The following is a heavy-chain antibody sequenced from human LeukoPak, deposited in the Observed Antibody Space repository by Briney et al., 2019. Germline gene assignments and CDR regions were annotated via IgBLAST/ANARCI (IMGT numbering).Heavy chain of an antibody. Sequence: SETLSLTCAVYGGSLSGYYWSWIRQPPGKGLEWIGEINHSGSTNYNPSLKSRVTISVDTSKNQFSLKLSSVTAADTAVYYCASSGLNLGMAPDAFDIWGQGTMVTVSS. CDR2: INHSGST. CDR1: GGSLSGYY. J-gene: IGHJ3*02. D-gene: IGHD7-27*01. CDR3: ASSGLNLGMAPDAFDI. V-gene: IGHV4-34*01.